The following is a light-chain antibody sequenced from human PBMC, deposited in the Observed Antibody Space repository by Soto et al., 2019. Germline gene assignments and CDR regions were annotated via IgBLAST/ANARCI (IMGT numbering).Light chain of an antibody. J-gene: IGKJ2*01. CDR3: QQYNNWPPYT. CDR1: QSVSSN. V-gene: IGKV3-15*01. Sequence: EIVMTQSPATLSVSPGERATLSCRASQSVSSNLAWYQQKPGQAPRLLIYGASTRATGIPARFSGSVSGTEFTLTISSLQSEDFAVYYCQQYNNWPPYTFGQGTKREIK. CDR2: GAS.